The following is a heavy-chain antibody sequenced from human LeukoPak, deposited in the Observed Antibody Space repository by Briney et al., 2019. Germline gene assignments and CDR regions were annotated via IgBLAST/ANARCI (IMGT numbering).Heavy chain of an antibody. J-gene: IGHJ4*02. D-gene: IGHD3-22*01. CDR2: ISHSGST. V-gene: IGHV4-4*02. CDR3: ARGPYYDSSGYLFDY. Sequence: SGTLSLTCAVSGGSISSSNWWSWVRQPPGKGLEWIGEISHSGSTNYNPSLKSRVTISVDKSKNQFSLRLSSVPAADTAVYYCARGPYYDSSGYLFDYWGQGSLVTVSS. CDR1: GGSISSSNW.